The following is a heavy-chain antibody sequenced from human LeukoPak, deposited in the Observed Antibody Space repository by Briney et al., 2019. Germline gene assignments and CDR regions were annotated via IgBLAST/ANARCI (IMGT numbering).Heavy chain of an antibody. J-gene: IGHJ4*02. D-gene: IGHD3-22*01. V-gene: IGHV3-33*01. CDR1: GFTFSGYG. CDR3: ARSAGIVVVTPSDY. CDR2: IWYDGSNK. Sequence: GRSLRLSCAASGFTFSGYGMHWVRQAPGKGLEWVAVIWYDGSNKYYADSVKGRFTISRDNSKNTLYLQMNSLRAEDTAVYYCARSAGIVVVTPSDYWGQGTLVTVSS.